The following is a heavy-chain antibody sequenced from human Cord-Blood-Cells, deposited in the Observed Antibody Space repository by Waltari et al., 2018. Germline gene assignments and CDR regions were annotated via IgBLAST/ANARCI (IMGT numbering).Heavy chain of an antibody. CDR2: INHSGST. J-gene: IGHJ3*02. CDR3: AREVAARSDAFDI. D-gene: IGHD6-6*01. Sequence: QVQLQQWGAGLLKPSETLSLTCAVYGGSFSGYYWSWIRQPPGKGLEWIGEINHSGSTNYNPSLKSRVTISVDTSKNQFSLKLSSVTAADTAVYYCAREVAARSDAFDIWGQGTMVTVSS. V-gene: IGHV4-34*01. CDR1: GGSFSGYY.